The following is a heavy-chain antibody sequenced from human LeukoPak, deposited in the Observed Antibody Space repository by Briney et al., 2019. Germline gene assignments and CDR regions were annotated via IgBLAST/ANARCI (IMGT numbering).Heavy chain of an antibody. CDR2: VYNNGNT. V-gene: IGHV4-59*03. Sequence: PSETLSLTRTVSGGSISSYYWTWIRQAPGKGLEWIGSVYNNGNTNYNPSLKSRFTVPVDTSKNQFSLRLGSVAAADTAVYYCVAGRWLQQLYWGQGALVIVSS. CDR1: GGSISSYY. CDR3: VAGRWLQQLY. D-gene: IGHD5-24*01. J-gene: IGHJ4*02.